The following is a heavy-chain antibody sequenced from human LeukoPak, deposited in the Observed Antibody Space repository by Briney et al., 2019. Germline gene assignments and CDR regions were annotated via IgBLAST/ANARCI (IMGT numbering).Heavy chain of an antibody. J-gene: IGHJ4*02. CDR3: ARGRLRALYTQTTIFDY. D-gene: IGHD1/OR15-1a*01. V-gene: IGHV4-34*01. Sequence: PSETLSLTCAVYGGSFSGYYWSWIRQPPGKGLEWIGEINHSGSTNYNPSLKRRVTISVDTSKNQFSLKLSSVTAADTAVYYCARGRLRALYTQTTIFDYWGQGTLVTVSS. CDR1: GGSFSGYY. CDR2: INHSGST.